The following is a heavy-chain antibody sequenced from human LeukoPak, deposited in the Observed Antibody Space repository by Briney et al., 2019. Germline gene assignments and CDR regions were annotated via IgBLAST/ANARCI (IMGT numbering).Heavy chain of an antibody. V-gene: IGHV1-2*02. CDR2: INPNGGGT. J-gene: IGHJ5*02. CDR1: GYTFTGYY. Sequence: ASVKVSCKASGYTFTGYYMHWVRQAPGQGLEWMGWINPNGGGTNYAQKFQGRVTMTRDTSISTAYIELSRLRSDDTAVYYCARGGESYYDYVWGSYRNNWFDPWGQGTLVTVSS. D-gene: IGHD3-16*02. CDR3: ARGGESYYDYVWGSYRNNWFDP.